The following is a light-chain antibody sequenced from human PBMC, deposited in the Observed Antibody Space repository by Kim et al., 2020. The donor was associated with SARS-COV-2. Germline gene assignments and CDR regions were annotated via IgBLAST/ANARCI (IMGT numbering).Light chain of an antibody. CDR3: QQTYSASRT. J-gene: IGKJ1*01. CDR1: QDISRY. V-gene: IGKV1-39*01. CDR2: TAS. Sequence: DIQMTQSPSSLSASVGDRVTITCRASQDISRYLNWYQQKPGKAPKLLIYTASSLQSGVPSRFTGSGSETDFTLTISSRQPEDFATYYCQQTYSASRTFGQGTKVDIK.